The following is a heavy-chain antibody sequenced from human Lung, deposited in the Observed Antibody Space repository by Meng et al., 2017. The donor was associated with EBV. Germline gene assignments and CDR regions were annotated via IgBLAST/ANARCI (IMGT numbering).Heavy chain of an antibody. CDR1: GDSVSSSSAA. V-gene: IGHV6-1*01. Sequence: VQLQQSGPGLVEPSQTLSLTCAISGDSVSSSSAAWTWIRQSPSRGLEWLGRTYYRSKWYNDYAVFVKSRITINPDTSKNQFSLQLNSVTPEDTAVYYCARGATSVFDLWGRGTLVTVSS. CDR3: ARGATSVFDL. J-gene: IGHJ2*01. CDR2: TYYRSKWYN.